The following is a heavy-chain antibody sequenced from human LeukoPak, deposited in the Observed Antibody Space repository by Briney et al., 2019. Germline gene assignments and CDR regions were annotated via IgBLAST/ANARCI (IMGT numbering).Heavy chain of an antibody. J-gene: IGHJ4*02. CDR3: AREVAGGSGSYYLYFDY. Sequence: GGSLRLSCTASGFTFSSYSMNWVRQAPGKGLEWVSSISSSSSYIYYADSVKGRFTIFRDNAKNSLYLQMNSLRAEDTAMYYCAREVAGGSGSYYLYFDYWGQGTLVTASS. CDR2: ISSSSSYI. D-gene: IGHD1-26*01. CDR1: GFTFSSYS. V-gene: IGHV3-21*01.